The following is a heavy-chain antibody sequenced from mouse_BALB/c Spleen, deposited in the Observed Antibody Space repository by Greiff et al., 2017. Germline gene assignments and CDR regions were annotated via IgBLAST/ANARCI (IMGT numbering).Heavy chain of an antibody. CDR1: GFTFSSFG. CDR2: ISSGSSTI. J-gene: IGHJ1*01. Sequence: EVMLVESGGGLVQPGGSRKLSCAASGFTFSSFGMHWVRQAPEKGLEWVAYISSGSSTIYYADTVKGRFTISRDNPKNTLFLQMTSLRSEDTAMYYCARGGYYDWYFDVWGAGTTVTVSS. CDR3: ARGGYYDWYFDV. V-gene: IGHV5-17*02. D-gene: IGHD2-3*01.